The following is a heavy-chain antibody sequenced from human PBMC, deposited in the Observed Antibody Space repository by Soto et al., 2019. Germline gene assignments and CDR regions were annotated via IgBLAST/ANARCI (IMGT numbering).Heavy chain of an antibody. Sequence: QVQLVQSGAEVKKPGASVKVSCKASRYTFISYDINWVRQATGQGLEWREWMNPKSANTGYAQNFQARVTMTRNTSISTAYMELSSLRSEDTAVYYCARSPSWETTVTPYYFDYWGQGTLVTVSS. CDR3: ARSPSWETTVTPYYFDY. CDR1: RYTFISYD. D-gene: IGHD4-4*01. V-gene: IGHV1-8*01. J-gene: IGHJ4*02. CDR2: MNPKSANT.